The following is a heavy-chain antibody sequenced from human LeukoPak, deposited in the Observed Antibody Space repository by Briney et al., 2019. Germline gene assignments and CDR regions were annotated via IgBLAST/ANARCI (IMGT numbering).Heavy chain of an antibody. V-gene: IGHV1-2*02. Sequence: ASVKVSCKASGYTFTDYYVERLRQAPGQGLQWMGWINPKSGDTNYAQKFEGRATMTCDTSISTVYMELRGLTSDDTAIYYCARVHLPHNSGYRAFDIWGQGTMVTVSS. D-gene: IGHD3-22*01. CDR1: GYTFTDYY. J-gene: IGHJ3*02. CDR2: INPKSGDT. CDR3: ARVHLPHNSGYRAFDI.